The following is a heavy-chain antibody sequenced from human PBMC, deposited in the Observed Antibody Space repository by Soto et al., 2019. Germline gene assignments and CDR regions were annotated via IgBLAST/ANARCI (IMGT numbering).Heavy chain of an antibody. D-gene: IGHD6-13*01. CDR2: ISDDGDST. Sequence: GSLSLSCAASGFTFSNYAMSWVRQAPGKGLEWVSAISDDGDSTYYADSVKGRFTISRDNSKNTLYLQMDSLRAEDTAVYYCAKDLASSSWYYYYAMDVWGQGTTVTVSS. V-gene: IGHV3-23*01. CDR1: GFTFSNYA. CDR3: AKDLASSSWYYYYAMDV. J-gene: IGHJ6*02.